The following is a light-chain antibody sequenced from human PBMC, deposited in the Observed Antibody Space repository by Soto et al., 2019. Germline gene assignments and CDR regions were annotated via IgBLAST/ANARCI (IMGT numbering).Light chain of an antibody. J-gene: IGKJ2*01. CDR2: GAS. V-gene: IGKV3-20*01. CDR3: QQYGSSPPYT. Sequence: EIWLTQSPGTLSLCPGERATLSCRASQSVSSSDLAWYQQKPGQAPRLLIYGASSRATGIPDRFSGSGSGTDFTLTISRLEPEDFAVYYCQQYGSSPPYTFGQGTKLEIK. CDR1: QSVSSSD.